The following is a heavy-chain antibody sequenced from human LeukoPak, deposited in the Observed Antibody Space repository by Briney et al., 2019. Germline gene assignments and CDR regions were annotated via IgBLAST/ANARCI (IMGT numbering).Heavy chain of an antibody. Sequence: SETLSLTCTVSGGSISSYYWSWIRQPAGKGLEWIGRIYTSGSTNYNASLKSRVSMSVDTSKNQFSLKMSSVTAADTAVFYCARENSGSYREFDYWGQGTLVTVSS. CDR3: ARENSGSYREFDY. CDR2: IYTSGST. D-gene: IGHD1-26*01. CDR1: GGSISSYY. V-gene: IGHV4-4*07. J-gene: IGHJ4*02.